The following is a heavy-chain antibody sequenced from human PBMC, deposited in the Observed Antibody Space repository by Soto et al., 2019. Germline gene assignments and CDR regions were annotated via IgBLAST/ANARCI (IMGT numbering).Heavy chain of an antibody. V-gene: IGHV4-31*03. CDR1: GGSISSGGYY. CDR3: ARILMDYYYYGMDV. CDR2: IYYSGST. Sequence: QVQLQESGPGLVKPSQTLSLTCTVSGGSISSGGYYWSWIRQHPGKGLEWIGYIYYSGSTYYNPSLKSRVTXXVXTXRNQFSLKLSSVTAADTAVYYCARILMDYYYYGMDVWGQGTTVTVSS. J-gene: IGHJ6*02.